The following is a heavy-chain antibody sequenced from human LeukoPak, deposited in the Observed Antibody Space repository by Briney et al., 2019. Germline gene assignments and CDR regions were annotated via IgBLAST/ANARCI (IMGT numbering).Heavy chain of an antibody. CDR3: ARRVLMSSAGVPDTWLDR. J-gene: IGHJ5*02. D-gene: IGHD6-19*01. CDR1: GSSLSNYY. Sequence: SETLSLTCTVSGSSLSNYYWNWIRQPPGKGLEWLGHISDSGSTIYNPSLNSRVTISLDTSKNQFSLSLNSVTAADAAVYFCARRVLMSSAGVPDTWLDRWGQGTLVTVSS. CDR2: ISDSGST. V-gene: IGHV4-59*08.